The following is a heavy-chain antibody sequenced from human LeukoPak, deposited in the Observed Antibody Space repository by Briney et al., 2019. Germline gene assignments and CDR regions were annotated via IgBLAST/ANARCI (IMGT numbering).Heavy chain of an antibody. Sequence: PGGSLRLSCAASGFTFDDYAMHWVRQAPGKGLEWVSGISWNSGSIGYADSVKGRFTISRDNAKNSLYLQMNSLRAEDTALYYCAKDSSGCCGNFDYWGQGTLVTVSS. V-gene: IGHV3-9*01. CDR2: ISWNSGSI. J-gene: IGHJ4*02. D-gene: IGHD3-22*01. CDR1: GFTFDDYA. CDR3: AKDSSGCCGNFDY.